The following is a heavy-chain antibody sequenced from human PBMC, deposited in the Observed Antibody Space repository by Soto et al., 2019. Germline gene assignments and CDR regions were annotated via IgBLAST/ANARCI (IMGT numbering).Heavy chain of an antibody. CDR1: GGTFSSYA. CDR2: IIPIFGTA. Sequence: GASVKVSCKASGGTFSSYAISWVRQPPGQGLAWMGGIIPIFGTANYAQKFQGRVTITADESTSTAYMELSSLRSEATAVYYCARDYGSGRGSGYWGQGTLVTVSS. V-gene: IGHV1-69*13. CDR3: ARDYGSGRGSGY. D-gene: IGHD3-10*01. J-gene: IGHJ4*02.